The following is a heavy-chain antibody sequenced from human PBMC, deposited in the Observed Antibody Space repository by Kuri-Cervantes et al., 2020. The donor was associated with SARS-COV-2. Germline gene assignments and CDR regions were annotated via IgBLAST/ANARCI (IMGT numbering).Heavy chain of an antibody. J-gene: IGHJ5*02. V-gene: IGHV4-38-2*01. CDR1: GYSISSGYY. CDR2: IYHSGST. CDR3: AIPIRIAAAGMWFDP. Sequence: ESLKISCAVSGYSISSGYYWGWIRQPPGKGLEWIGSIYHSGSTYYNPSLKSRVTISVNTSKNQFSLKLSSVTAADTAVYYCAIPIRIAAAGMWFDPWGQGTLVTVSS. D-gene: IGHD6-13*01.